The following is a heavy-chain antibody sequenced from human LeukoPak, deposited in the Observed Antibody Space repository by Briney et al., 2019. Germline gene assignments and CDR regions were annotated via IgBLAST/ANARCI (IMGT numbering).Heavy chain of an antibody. D-gene: IGHD2-8*01. V-gene: IGHV4-28*03. Sequence: PAETLSLTCAVSGYIISNSNWWGWIRQPPGKGLEWIGYIDYGGSTNYNPSLKSRVTVSVDTSKNQFSLKLSSVTAADTAVYYCARVTSRLGVCDYWGQGTLVTVSS. CDR3: ARVTSRLGVCDY. CDR2: IDYGGST. J-gene: IGHJ4*02. CDR1: GYIISNSNW.